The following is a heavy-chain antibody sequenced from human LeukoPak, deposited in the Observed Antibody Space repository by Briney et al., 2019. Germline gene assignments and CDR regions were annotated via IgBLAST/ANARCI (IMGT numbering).Heavy chain of an antibody. CDR2: ISYSGRT. CDR1: GGSMSSGDYY. CDR3: ARETLSSAHY. D-gene: IGHD6-6*01. V-gene: IGHV4-39*07. J-gene: IGHJ4*02. Sequence: SETLSLTCTVSGGSMSSGDYYWAWVRQPPGKGLEWIGSISYSGRTFYKPSLTSRVAMSMDASKSQFSLRLSSVTAADTAVYYCARETLSSAHYWGQGTLVTVSS.